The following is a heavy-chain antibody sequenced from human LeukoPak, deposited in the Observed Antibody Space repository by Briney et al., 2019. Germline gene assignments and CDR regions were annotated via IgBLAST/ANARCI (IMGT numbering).Heavy chain of an antibody. V-gene: IGHV4-59*01. CDR3: ARGPPSFDY. CDR2: IYYSGSG. Sequence: GSLRLSCAASGFTFSSYLMHWIRQPPGKGLEWIGYIYYSGSGNYNPSLKSRVTISVDTSKNQFSLKLSSVTAADTAVYYCARGPPSFDYWGQGTLVTVSS. J-gene: IGHJ4*02. CDR1: GFTFSSYL.